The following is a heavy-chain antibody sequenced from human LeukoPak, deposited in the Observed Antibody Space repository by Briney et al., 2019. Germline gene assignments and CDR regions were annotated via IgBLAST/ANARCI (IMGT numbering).Heavy chain of an antibody. D-gene: IGHD3-16*01. J-gene: IGHJ4*02. CDR2: IYHSGGT. Sequence: SETLSLTCAVSGGSISSAGYSWSWIRQPPGKGLEWIGYIYHSGGTYYNSSLKSRVTISVDRSKNQFSLKLTSVTAADTAVYYCARLGRYDYFIDYWGQGTLVTVSS. V-gene: IGHV4-30-2*01. CDR3: ARLGRYDYFIDY. CDR1: GGSISSAGYS.